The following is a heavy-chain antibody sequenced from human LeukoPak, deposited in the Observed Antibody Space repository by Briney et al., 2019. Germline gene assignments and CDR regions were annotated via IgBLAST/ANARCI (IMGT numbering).Heavy chain of an antibody. V-gene: IGHV3-30*18. Sequence: GRSLRLSCAASGFTFSSYGMHWVRQAPGKGLEWVAVISYDGSNKYYADSVKGRFTISRDNSKNTLYLQMNSLRAEDTAVYYCAKPAGEQWLVSRYFDYWDQGTLVTVSS. J-gene: IGHJ4*02. CDR3: AKPAGEQWLVSRYFDY. D-gene: IGHD6-19*01. CDR1: GFTFSSYG. CDR2: ISYDGSNK.